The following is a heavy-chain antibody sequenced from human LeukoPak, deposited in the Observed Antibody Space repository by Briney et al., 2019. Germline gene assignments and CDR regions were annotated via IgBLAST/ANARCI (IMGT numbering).Heavy chain of an antibody. J-gene: IGHJ5*02. CDR3: ARAGVAATWARFDP. CDR2: ISAYNGNT. V-gene: IGHV1-18*01. CDR1: GYTFTSYG. D-gene: IGHD2-15*01. Sequence: ASVKVSCKASGYTFTSYGISWVRQAPGQGREGVGWISAYNGNTNYAQKLQGRVTMTTDTSTSTAYLELRSLRSDDTAVYYCARAGVAATWARFDPWGQGTLVTVSS.